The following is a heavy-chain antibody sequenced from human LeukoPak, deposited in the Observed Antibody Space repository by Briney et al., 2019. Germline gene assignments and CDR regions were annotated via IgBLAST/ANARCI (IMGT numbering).Heavy chain of an antibody. V-gene: IGHV7-4-1*02. CDR2: INTNTGSP. CDR3: ARVGRLDYGDYLAH. D-gene: IGHD4-17*01. J-gene: IGHJ4*02. Sequence: ASVKVSCKASGYTFTGYYRHWVRQAPGQGLEWMGWINTNTGSPTYAQAFAGRFVFSLDTSVTTAYLQISSLRSADTAVYYCARVGRLDYGDYLAHWGPGNRITVSS. CDR1: GYTFTGYY.